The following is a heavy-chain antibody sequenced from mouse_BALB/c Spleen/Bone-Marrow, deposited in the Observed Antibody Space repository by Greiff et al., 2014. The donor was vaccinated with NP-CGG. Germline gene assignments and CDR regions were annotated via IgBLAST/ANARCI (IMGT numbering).Heavy chain of an antibody. CDR3: AREDIPTAYFDY. D-gene: IGHD1-1*01. V-gene: IGHV1-4*02. CDR2: FNPRGDYT. J-gene: IGHJ2*01. Sequence: QVQLQQSTSELARPGASVKLSCRASGYTFTGYTMQWVKQRPGQGLEWIGYFNPRGDYTDYDQKFKDRTALTADKSSSTAYMQLSRLTSEDSAVYYCAREDIPTAYFDYWGQGTTLTVSS. CDR1: GYTFTGYT.